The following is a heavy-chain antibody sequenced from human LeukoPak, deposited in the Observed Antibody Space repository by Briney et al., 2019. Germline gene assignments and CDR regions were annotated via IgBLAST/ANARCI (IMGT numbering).Heavy chain of an antibody. J-gene: IGHJ4*02. D-gene: IGHD6-19*01. CDR2: IRSGSTYI. V-gene: IGHV3-21*01. Sequence: PGGSLRLSCAASGFTFSTYSMHWVRQAPGKGLEWVSSIRSGSTYINYADSVKGRFTISRDDAKKSLYLQMDSLRAEDTAVYYCARDPGVRWLVGFDYWGQGTLVTVSA. CDR3: ARDPGVRWLVGFDY. CDR1: GFTFSTYS.